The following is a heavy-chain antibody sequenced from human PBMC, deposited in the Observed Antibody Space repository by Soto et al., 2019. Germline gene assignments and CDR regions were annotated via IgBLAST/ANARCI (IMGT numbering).Heavy chain of an antibody. CDR3: ASYIAIYGMDV. CDR1: GGSISSYY. V-gene: IGHV4-59*01. J-gene: IGHJ6*02. D-gene: IGHD2-2*02. CDR2: IHYSGST. Sequence: PSETLSLTCTVSGGSISSYYWSWIRQPPGKGLEWIGYIHYSGSTNYNPSLKSRVTISVDTSKNQFSLKLSSVTAADTAVYYCASYIAIYGMDVWGQGTTVTVSS.